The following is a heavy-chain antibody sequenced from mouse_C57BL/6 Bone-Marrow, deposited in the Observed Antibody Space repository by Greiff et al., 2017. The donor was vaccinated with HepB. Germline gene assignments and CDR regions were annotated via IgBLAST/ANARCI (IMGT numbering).Heavy chain of an antibody. D-gene: IGHD1-1*01. J-gene: IGHJ3*01. Sequence: QVQLKESGPELVKPGASVKISCKASGYAFSSSWMNWVKQRPGKGLEWIGRIYPGDGDTNYNGKFKGKATLTADKSSSTAYMQISSLTSEDSAVYFCARSRYYYGSGGLAYWGQGTLVTVSA. CDR3: ARSRYYYGSGGLAY. V-gene: IGHV1-82*01. CDR2: IYPGDGDT. CDR1: GYAFSSSW.